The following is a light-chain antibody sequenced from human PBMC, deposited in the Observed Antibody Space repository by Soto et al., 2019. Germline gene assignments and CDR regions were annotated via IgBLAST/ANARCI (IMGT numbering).Light chain of an antibody. V-gene: IGKV3-11*01. CDR3: QPRSNWPWT. J-gene: IGKJ1*01. CDR2: DAS. CDR1: QSVSSY. Sequence: EIVLTQSPATLPLSPGERATLSCRASQSVSSYLAWYQQKPGQAPRLLIYDASNRATGIPARFSGSGSGTDVTLTICSLEPEDFAVYYCQPRSNWPWTFGQGAKVEIK.